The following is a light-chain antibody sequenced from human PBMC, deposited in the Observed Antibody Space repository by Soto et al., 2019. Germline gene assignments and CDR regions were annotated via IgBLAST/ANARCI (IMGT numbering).Light chain of an antibody. CDR2: LNSDGSH. Sequence: QSVLTQSPSASASLGASVKLTCTLSSGHSSYAIAWHQQQPEKGPRYLMKLNSDGSHSKGDGIPDRFSGSSSGAERYLTISSLQSEDEAEYYCQTWGTGVVFGGGTKVTVL. J-gene: IGLJ2*01. V-gene: IGLV4-69*02. CDR1: SGHSSYA. CDR3: QTWGTGVV.